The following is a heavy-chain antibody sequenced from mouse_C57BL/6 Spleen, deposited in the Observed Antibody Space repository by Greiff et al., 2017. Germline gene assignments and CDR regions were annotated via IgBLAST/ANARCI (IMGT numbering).Heavy chain of an antibody. CDR3: ARHGLDYYGSSFFAY. Sequence: EVKLMESGGGLVQPGESLKLSCESNEYEFPSHDMSWVRKTPEKRLELVAAINSDGGSTYYPDTMERRFIISRDNTKKTLYLQMSSLRSEDTALYYCARHGLDYYGSSFFAYWGQGTLVTVSA. J-gene: IGHJ3*01. D-gene: IGHD1-1*01. CDR1: EYEFPSHD. V-gene: IGHV5-2*01. CDR2: INSDGGST.